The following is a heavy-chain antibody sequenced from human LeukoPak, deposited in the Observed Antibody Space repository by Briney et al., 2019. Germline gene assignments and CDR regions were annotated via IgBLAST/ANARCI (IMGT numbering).Heavy chain of an antibody. D-gene: IGHD1-1*01. CDR3: AKGQETESRLDS. V-gene: IGHV3-48*03. CDR2: ISSSGSTI. CDR1: GFTFSSYE. J-gene: IGHJ4*02. Sequence: GGPLRLSCAASGFTFSSYEMNWVRQAPGKGLEWVSYISSSGSTIYYADSVKGRFTISRDNAKNSLYLRMNSLRAEDTALYYCAKGQETESRLDSWGQGTLVTVSS.